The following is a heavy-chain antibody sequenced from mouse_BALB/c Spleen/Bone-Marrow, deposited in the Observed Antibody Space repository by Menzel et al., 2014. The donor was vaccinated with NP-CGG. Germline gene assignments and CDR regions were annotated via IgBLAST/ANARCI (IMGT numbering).Heavy chain of an antibody. J-gene: IGHJ4*01. CDR2: IYPGSGNT. Sequence: QVQLQQSGAELARPGASVKLSCKASGYTFTDYYINWVKQRTGQGLEWIGEIYPGSGNTYYNEKFEGKATLTADKSSSTAYMQLSSLTSEDSAVYFCARWGSYAMDYWGQGASVTVSS. CDR3: ARWGSYAMDY. CDR1: GYTFTDYY. V-gene: IGHV1-77*01.